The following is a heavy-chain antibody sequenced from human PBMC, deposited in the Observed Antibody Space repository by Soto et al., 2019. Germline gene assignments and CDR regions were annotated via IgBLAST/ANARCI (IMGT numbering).Heavy chain of an antibody. CDR1: GFSLSTNGVG. CDR3: VHSLRLDKCRGVNCDRLDV. Sequence: SGPTLVNPTQTLTLTCTFSGFSLSTNGVGVGWMRQPPGEALEWLALFFWDDDKRYSQSLKSRLTITKNTSKNQVFLTMTNTDSVDIAPYYCVHSLRLDKCRGVNCDRLDVWAQGTPVTVSA. J-gene: IGHJ5*02. D-gene: IGHD2-15*01. CDR2: FFWDDDK. V-gene: IGHV2-5*02.